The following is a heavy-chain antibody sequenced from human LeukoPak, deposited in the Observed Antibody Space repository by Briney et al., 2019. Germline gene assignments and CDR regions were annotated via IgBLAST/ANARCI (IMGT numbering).Heavy chain of an antibody. CDR1: RLTFSDYA. D-gene: IGHD6-13*01. V-gene: IGHV3-23*01. J-gene: IGHJ4*02. CDR3: AKDRRAAAGPPYYFDN. Sequence: GGSLRLSCAASRLTFSDYAMTWVRQAPGKGLQWVSTISGSGGRTYYTDSVKGRFTVSRDNSENTLYLQMKSLRVEDAAVYYCAKDRRAAAGPPYYFDNWGQGTLVTVSS. CDR2: ISGSGGRT.